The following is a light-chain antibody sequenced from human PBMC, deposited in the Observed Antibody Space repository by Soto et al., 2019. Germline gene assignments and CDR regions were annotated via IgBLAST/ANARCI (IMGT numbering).Light chain of an antibody. CDR2: GAS. Sequence: EIVLTQSPGTLSLSPGERATISCRASQSVSSSYLAWYQQKPGQAPSLLIYGASSRDTGIPDRFSGSGSGTDFTLTISRLEPEVFAVYYCQQYGSSHTFGEGTKVDIK. J-gene: IGKJ4*01. CDR1: QSVSSSY. V-gene: IGKV3-20*01. CDR3: QQYGSSHT.